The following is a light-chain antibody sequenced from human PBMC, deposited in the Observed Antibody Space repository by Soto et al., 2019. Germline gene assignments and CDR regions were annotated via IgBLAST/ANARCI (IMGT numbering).Light chain of an antibody. V-gene: IGKV3-15*01. CDR2: GAS. Sequence: EVVMTQSPATLSVSPGERATLSCRASESVNNKLAWYQQKPGQPPRLLIYGASTGATGTPSRFTGSGSGTEFTLTISSLQSEDSAVYYCQQYNYGGTFGQGTKVEIK. CDR3: QQYNYGGT. CDR1: ESVNNK. J-gene: IGKJ1*01.